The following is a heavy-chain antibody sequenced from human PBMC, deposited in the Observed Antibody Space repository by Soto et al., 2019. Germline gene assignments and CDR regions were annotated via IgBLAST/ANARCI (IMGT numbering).Heavy chain of an antibody. J-gene: IGHJ4*02. CDR1: GFTFSSYG. CDR2: ISYDGSNK. CDR3: AKDLKLWFGELDTNEGFDY. D-gene: IGHD3-10*01. V-gene: IGHV3-30*18. Sequence: GGSLRLSCAASGFTFSSYGMHWVRQAPGKGLEWVAVISYDGSNKYYADSVKGRFSISRDNSKNTLYLQMNSLRAEDTAVYYCAKDLKLWFGELDTNEGFDYWGQGTLVTVSS.